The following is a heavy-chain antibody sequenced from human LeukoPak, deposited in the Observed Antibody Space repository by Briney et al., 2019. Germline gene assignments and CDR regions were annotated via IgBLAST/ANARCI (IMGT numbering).Heavy chain of an antibody. Sequence: ASVKVSCKASGYTFTSYYIHWVRQAPGQGLGWKGIINPSGGSISYAQKFQGRVTMTRDTPTSTVYMELSSLRSEDTAVYYCAIATEVDTAMVEIDYWGQGTLVTVSS. CDR1: GYTFTSYY. CDR2: INPSGGSI. CDR3: AIATEVDTAMVEIDY. J-gene: IGHJ4*02. D-gene: IGHD5-18*01. V-gene: IGHV1-46*03.